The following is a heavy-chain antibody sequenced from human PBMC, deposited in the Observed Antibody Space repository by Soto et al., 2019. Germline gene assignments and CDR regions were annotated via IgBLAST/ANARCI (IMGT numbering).Heavy chain of an antibody. CDR1: GDSVSGNSAA. CDR2: TYYRSKWYN. D-gene: IGHD6-13*01. V-gene: IGHV6-1*01. Sequence: TLSLTCAISGDSVSGNSAAWNWIRQSPSRGLEWLGRTYYRSKWYNDYAVSVKSRITINADTSKSQFSLQLNSVTPEDTAVYYCAREVSSSWKPPGLDYWGQGTLVKVSS. CDR3: AREVSSSWKPPGLDY. J-gene: IGHJ4*02.